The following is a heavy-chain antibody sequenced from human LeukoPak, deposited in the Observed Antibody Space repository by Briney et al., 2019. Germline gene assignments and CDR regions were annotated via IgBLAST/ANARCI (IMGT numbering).Heavy chain of an antibody. J-gene: IGHJ6*02. CDR2: INSDGSST. CDR1: GFTFSSYA. Sequence: GGSLRLSCAASGFTFSSYAMSWVRQAPGKGLVWVSRINSDGSSTSYADSVKGRFTISRDNAKNTLYLQMNSLRAEDTAVYYCAPSRRRRFYYYGMDVWGQGTTVTVSS. CDR3: APSRRRRFYYYGMDV. D-gene: IGHD2-2*01. V-gene: IGHV3-74*01.